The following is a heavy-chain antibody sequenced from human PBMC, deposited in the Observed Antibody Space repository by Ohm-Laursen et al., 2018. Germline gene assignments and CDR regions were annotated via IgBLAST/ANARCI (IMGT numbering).Heavy chain of an antibody. CDR1: GYTFTSYY. D-gene: IGHD3-10*01. Sequence: ASVKVSCKASGYTFTSYYMHWVRQAPGQGLEWMGIINPSGGSTSYAQKFQGRVTMTRDTSTSTVYMELSSLRSEDTAVYYCARDRAGESPTNWFDPWGQGTLVTVSS. CDR3: ARDRAGESPTNWFDP. V-gene: IGHV1-46*01. CDR2: INPSGGST. J-gene: IGHJ5*02.